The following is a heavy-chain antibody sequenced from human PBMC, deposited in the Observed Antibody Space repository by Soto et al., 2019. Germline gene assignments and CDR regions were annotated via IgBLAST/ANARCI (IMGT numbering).Heavy chain of an antibody. CDR2: IIPIFGTA. D-gene: IGHD1-26*01. CDR1: GGTFSSYA. Sequence: WASVKVSCKASGGTFSSYAISWVRQAPGQGLEWMGGIIPIFGTANYAQKFQGRVTITADESTSTAYMELSSLRSEDTAVYYCARDMRGELPPYYYYYGMDVWGQGTTVTVSS. J-gene: IGHJ6*02. V-gene: IGHV1-69*13. CDR3: ARDMRGELPPYYYYYGMDV.